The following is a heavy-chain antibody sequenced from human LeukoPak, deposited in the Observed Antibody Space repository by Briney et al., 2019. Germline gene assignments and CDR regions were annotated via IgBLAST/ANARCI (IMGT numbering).Heavy chain of an antibody. D-gene: IGHD3-3*01. J-gene: IGHJ4*02. CDR2: IYYSGST. CDR3: ARVPPYDFWSGYFDY. V-gene: IGHV4-30-4*08. CDR1: GGSISSGDYY. Sequence: SETLSLTCTVSGGSISSGDYYWSWIRQPPGKGLEWIGYIYYSGSTYYNPSLKSRVTISVDTSKNQFSLKLSSVTAADTAVYHCARVPPYDFWSGYFDYWGQGTLVTVSS.